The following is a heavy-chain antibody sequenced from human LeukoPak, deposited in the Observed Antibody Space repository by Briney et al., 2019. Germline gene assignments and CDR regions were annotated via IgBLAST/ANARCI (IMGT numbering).Heavy chain of an antibody. Sequence: GGSLRLSCAASGFTFSSYSMNWVRQAPGKGLEWVSSISSSSSYIYYADSVKGRFAISRDNAKNSLYLQMNSLRAEDTAVYYCARETLSSGWYKDYWGQGSLVTVSS. J-gene: IGHJ4*02. CDR1: GFTFSSYS. CDR3: ARETLSSGWYKDY. D-gene: IGHD6-19*01. CDR2: ISSSSSYI. V-gene: IGHV3-21*01.